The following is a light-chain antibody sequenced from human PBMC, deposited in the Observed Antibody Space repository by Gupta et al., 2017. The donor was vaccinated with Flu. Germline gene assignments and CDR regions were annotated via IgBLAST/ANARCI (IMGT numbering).Light chain of an antibody. CDR3: QQYDNLPLT. J-gene: IGKJ3*01. Sequence: DIQMTQSPSSLSASVGDRVTITCQASQDISNYLNWYQQKPGKAPKLLIYDASNLETGVPSRFSGSGSGTDFTFTISSLQPEDFATYYCQQYDNLPLTFGRGTKVDIK. CDR2: DAS. V-gene: IGKV1-33*01. CDR1: QDISNY.